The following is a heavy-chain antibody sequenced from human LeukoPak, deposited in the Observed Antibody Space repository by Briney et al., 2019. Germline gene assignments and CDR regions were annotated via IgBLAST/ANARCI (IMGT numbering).Heavy chain of an antibody. CDR1: GFAFSSDA. D-gene: IGHD2-15*01. Sequence: GGSLRPSCAASGFAFSSDAMSWVCQTPGEGLEWVSAISGSGDSTYYADSVKGRFTISRDNAKNTLYLQMISLRAEDTAVYYCAREVVVAATPLDYWGQGTLVTVSS. CDR3: AREVVVAATPLDY. V-gene: IGHV3-23*01. CDR2: ISGSGDST. J-gene: IGHJ4*02.